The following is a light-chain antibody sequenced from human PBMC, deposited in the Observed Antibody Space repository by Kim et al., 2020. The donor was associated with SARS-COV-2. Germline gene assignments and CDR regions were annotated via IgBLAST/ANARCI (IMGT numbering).Light chain of an antibody. CDR2: GAS. Sequence: SPGERAALACGASQRVSSSSFAWYQQKPGQAPRLLVFGASSRATGIPVRFSGSGSGTDFTLTISRLEPEDFAVYYCQQDGSSPPTFGQGTKVDIK. V-gene: IGKV3-20*01. CDR3: QQDGSSPPT. CDR1: QRVSSSS. J-gene: IGKJ1*01.